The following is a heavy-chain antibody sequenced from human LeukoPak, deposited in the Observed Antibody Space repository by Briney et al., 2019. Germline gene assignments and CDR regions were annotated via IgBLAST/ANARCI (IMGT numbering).Heavy chain of an antibody. Sequence: ASVKVSCKASGYTFTSYGISWVRQAPGQGLEWMGWISAYNGNTNYAQKLQGRVTMTTDTSTSTAYMELRSPRSDDTAVYYCARGYSSSNPNPLDYWGQGTLVTVSS. CDR2: ISAYNGNT. CDR1: GYTFTSYG. V-gene: IGHV1-18*04. D-gene: IGHD1-14*01. J-gene: IGHJ4*02. CDR3: ARGYSSSNPNPLDY.